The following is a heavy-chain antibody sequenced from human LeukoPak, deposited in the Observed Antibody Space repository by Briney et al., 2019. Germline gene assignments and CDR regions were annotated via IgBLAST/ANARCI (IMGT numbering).Heavy chain of an antibody. CDR3: AKDRKRSAITMIRGVRGYSYYYMDV. CDR1: GFTFISYA. CDR2: IRYDGSNK. J-gene: IGHJ6*03. D-gene: IGHD3-10*01. Sequence: GGSLRLSCAASGFTFISYAIHWVRQAPGKGLEWVAFIRYDGSNKYYADSVKGRFTISRDNSKNTLYLQMNSLRTEDTAVYYCAKDRKRSAITMIRGVRGYSYYYMDVWGKGTTVTISS. V-gene: IGHV3-30*02.